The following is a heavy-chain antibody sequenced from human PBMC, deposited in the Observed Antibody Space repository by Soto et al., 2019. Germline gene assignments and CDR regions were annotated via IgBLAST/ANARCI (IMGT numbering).Heavy chain of an antibody. Sequence: DLVESGGGVVQPGRSLRLSWAASGFTFSNNGMHWVRQAPGKGLEGMGVISYEGSEKYYAGSVKGRFTISRDNSKNTLYLQMDTLRAEDTAIYYCVKDKGAAAGFDYWGQGIQVTVSS. CDR3: VKDKGAAAGFDY. D-gene: IGHD6-13*01. J-gene: IGHJ4*02. CDR1: GFTFSNNG. CDR2: ISYEGSEK. V-gene: IGHV3-30*18.